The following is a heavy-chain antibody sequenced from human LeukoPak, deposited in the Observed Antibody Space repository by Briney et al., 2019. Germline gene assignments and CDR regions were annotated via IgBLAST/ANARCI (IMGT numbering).Heavy chain of an antibody. V-gene: IGHV4-39*01. CDR2: IYYSGST. J-gene: IGHJ4*02. Sequence: SETLSLTCTVSGGSISSSSYYWGWIRQPPGKGLEWIGRIYYSGSTYYNPSLKSRVTISVDTSKNQFSLKLSSVTAADTAVYYCASSVVVAAAGTPLVWYFDYWGQGTLVTVSS. D-gene: IGHD6-13*01. CDR3: ASSVVVAAAGTPLVWYFDY. CDR1: GGSISSSSYY.